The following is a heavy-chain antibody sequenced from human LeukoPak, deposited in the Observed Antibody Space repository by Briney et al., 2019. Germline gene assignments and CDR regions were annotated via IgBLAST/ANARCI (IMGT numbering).Heavy chain of an antibody. J-gene: IGHJ4*02. CDR2: MNPNSGNT. CDR1: GYTFTSYD. CDR3: ARGLRTTVPSDY. Sequence: ASVKVSCKASGYTFTSYDIDWVRQATGQGLEWMGWMNPNSGNTGYAQKFQGRVTITRNTSISTAYMELSSLRSEDTAVYYCARGLRTTVPSDYWGQGTLVTVSS. V-gene: IGHV1-8*03. D-gene: IGHD4-11*01.